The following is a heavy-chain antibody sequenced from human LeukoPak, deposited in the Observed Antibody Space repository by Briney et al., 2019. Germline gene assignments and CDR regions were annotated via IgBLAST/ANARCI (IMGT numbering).Heavy chain of an antibody. D-gene: IGHD7-27*01. V-gene: IGHV5-51*01. J-gene: IGHJ6*03. CDR3: ARQTGKYYYMDV. CDR2: IYPDDPDT. Sequence: GVPLQISCNGSGYGFTTDYIGWVRSMRRTGREWMGMIYPDDPDTTYSPSLQGQVTMSADKSISTAYLQWSRLKASDTAMYYCARQTGKYYYMDVWGKGTTVTVSS. CDR1: GYGFTTDY.